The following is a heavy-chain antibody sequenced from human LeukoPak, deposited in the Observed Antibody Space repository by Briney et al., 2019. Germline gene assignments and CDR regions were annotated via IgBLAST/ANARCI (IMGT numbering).Heavy chain of an antibody. J-gene: IGHJ3*02. V-gene: IGHV3-23*01. CDR1: GFTFSSYA. D-gene: IGHD3-22*01. Sequence: GGSLRLSCAASGFTFSSYAMSWVRQAPGKGLEWVSAISGSGGSAHYADSVKGRFTISRDNSKNTLYLQMNSLRAEDTAVYYCAKRARAVDSSGYYYSRNLKDAFDIWGQGTMVTVSS. CDR3: AKRARAVDSSGYYYSRNLKDAFDI. CDR2: ISGSGGSA.